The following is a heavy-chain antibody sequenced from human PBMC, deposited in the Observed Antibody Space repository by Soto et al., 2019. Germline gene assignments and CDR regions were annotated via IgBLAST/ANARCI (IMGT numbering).Heavy chain of an antibody. CDR2: ISGSGAGT. V-gene: IGHV3-23*01. Sequence: GGSLRLSCTASGFTFSSSAVSWVRQAPGRGLEWVSGISGSGAGTYYADSVKGRFTISRDNSKNTLYLQMSGLRAEDAAVYYCAKGPTVFGAVISFDYYYGMYVWGQGTPVTVSS. D-gene: IGHD3-3*01. J-gene: IGHJ6*02. CDR1: GFTFSSSA. CDR3: AKGPTVFGAVISFDYYYGMYV.